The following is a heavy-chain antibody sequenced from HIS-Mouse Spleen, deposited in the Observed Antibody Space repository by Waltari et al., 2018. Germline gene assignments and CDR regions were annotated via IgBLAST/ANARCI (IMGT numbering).Heavy chain of an antibody. D-gene: IGHD1-26*01. CDR3: AREGDSGSYFDY. CDR2: IKQDGSEK. CDR1: VFTSSSYW. Sequence: EVQLVESGGGLVQPGGSLRCSCAAAVFTSSSYWMSWVRQAQGKGLEWVANIKQDGSEKDYVDSVKGRFTISRDNAKNSLYLQMNSLRAEDTAVYYCAREGDSGSYFDYWGQGTLVTVSS. J-gene: IGHJ4*02. V-gene: IGHV3-7*01.